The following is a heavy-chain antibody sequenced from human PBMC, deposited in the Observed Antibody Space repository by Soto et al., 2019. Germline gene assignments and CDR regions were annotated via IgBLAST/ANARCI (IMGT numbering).Heavy chain of an antibody. D-gene: IGHD2-2*01. CDR2: INHSGST. V-gene: IGHV4-34*01. Sequence: SETLSLTCAVYGGSFSGYYWSWIRQPPGKGLEWIGEINHSGSTNYNPSLKSRVTISVDTSKNQFSLKLSSVTAADTAVYYCARGRYCSSTSCYFDYYYYYAMDVWGHGTTVTVSS. CDR3: ARGRYCSSTSCYFDYYYYYAMDV. CDR1: GGSFSGYY. J-gene: IGHJ6*02.